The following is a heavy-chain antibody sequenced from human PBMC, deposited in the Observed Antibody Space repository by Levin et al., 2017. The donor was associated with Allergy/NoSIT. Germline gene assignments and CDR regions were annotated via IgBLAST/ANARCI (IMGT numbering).Heavy chain of an antibody. J-gene: IGHJ6*03. CDR2: FDPEDGET. CDR1: GYTLTELS. CDR3: ATLQAYYYYMDV. Sequence: ASVKVSCKVSGYTLTELSMHWVRQAPGKGLEWMGGFDPEDGETIYAQKLQGRVTMTEDTSTDTAYMELSSLRSEDTAVYYCATLQAYYYYMDVWGKGTTVTVSS. V-gene: IGHV1-24*01.